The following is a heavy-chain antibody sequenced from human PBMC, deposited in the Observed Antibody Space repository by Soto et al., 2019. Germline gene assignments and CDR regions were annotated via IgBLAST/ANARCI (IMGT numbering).Heavy chain of an antibody. CDR2: IYYSGST. CDR1: GGSISSYY. D-gene: IGHD4-17*01. Sequence: LSLTCTVSGGSISSYYWSWIRQPPGKGLEWIGYIYYSGSTNYNPSLKSRVTISVDTSKNQFSLKLSSVTAADTAVYYCARGGNNYGDYVFNYWGQGTLVTVSS. V-gene: IGHV4-59*01. CDR3: ARGGNNYGDYVFNY. J-gene: IGHJ4*02.